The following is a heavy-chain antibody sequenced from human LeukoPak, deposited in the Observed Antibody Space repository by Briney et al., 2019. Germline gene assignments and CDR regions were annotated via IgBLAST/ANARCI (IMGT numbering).Heavy chain of an antibody. V-gene: IGHV3-21*01. CDR3: ARDNKKTVPPHVHYYYYGMDV. CDR2: ISSSSSYI. D-gene: IGHD1-14*01. J-gene: IGHJ6*02. CDR1: GFTFSTYS. Sequence: AGGSLRLSCAASGFTFSTYSMNWVRQAPGKGLEWVSSISSSSSYIYYADSVKGRFTISRDNAKNSLYLQMNSLRAEDTAVYYCARDNKKTVPPHVHYYYYGMDVWGQGTTVTVSS.